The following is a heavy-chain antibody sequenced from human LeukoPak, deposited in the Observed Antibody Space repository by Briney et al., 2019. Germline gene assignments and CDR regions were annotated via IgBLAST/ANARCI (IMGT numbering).Heavy chain of an antibody. CDR3: ARVAYGDYFENWFDP. D-gene: IGHD4-17*01. CDR2: INPNSGGT. V-gene: IGHV1-2*02. CDR1: GYTFTGYY. J-gene: IGHJ5*02. Sequence: ASVKVSCKASGYTFTGYYMHWVLQAPGQGLEWMGWINPNSGGTNYAQKFQGRVTMTRDTSISTAYMELSRLRSDDTAVYYCARVAYGDYFENWFDPWGQGTLVTVSS.